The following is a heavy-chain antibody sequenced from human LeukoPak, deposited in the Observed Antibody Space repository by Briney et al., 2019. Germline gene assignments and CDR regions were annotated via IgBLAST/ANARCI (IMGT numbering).Heavy chain of an antibody. CDR2: MNPNSGNT. CDR1: GYTFTSYD. J-gene: IGHJ4*02. Sequence: ASVKVSCKASGYTFTSYDINWVRQATGQGLEWMGWMNPNSGNTGYAQKCQGRVTMTRNTSISTAYMELSSLSSEDAAVYYCARGGAVAGYYDSSGYWDPMFDYWGQGTLVTVSS. D-gene: IGHD3-22*01. CDR3: ARGGAVAGYYDSSGYWDPMFDY. V-gene: IGHV1-8*01.